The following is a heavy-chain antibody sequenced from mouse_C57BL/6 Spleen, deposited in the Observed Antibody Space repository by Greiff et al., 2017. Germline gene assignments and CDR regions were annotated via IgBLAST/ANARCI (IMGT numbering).Heavy chain of an antibody. J-gene: IGHJ3*01. Sequence: QVQLQQSGAELVQPGASVKISCKASGYAFSSYWMNWVKQRPGKGLEWIGQIYPGDGDTNYNGKFKGKATLTADNSSSTAYMQLSSLTSEDSAVYFCASYYGSREGAFAYWGQGTLVTVSA. CDR2: IYPGDGDT. D-gene: IGHD1-1*01. CDR3: ASYYGSREGAFAY. CDR1: GYAFSSYW. V-gene: IGHV1-80*01.